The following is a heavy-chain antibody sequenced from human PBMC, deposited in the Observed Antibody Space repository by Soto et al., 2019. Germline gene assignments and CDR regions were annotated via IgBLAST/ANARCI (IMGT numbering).Heavy chain of an antibody. CDR1: GFTFSSYA. Sequence: GGSLRLSCAASGFTFSSYAMSWVRQAPGKGLEWVSAISGSGGSTYYADSVKGRFTISRDNSKNTLYLQMNSLRDEDRAVYYCAKIGEGVLRFLGWLSVIDYWGQGTLVTVSS. J-gene: IGHJ4*02. D-gene: IGHD3-3*01. CDR3: AKIGEGVLRFLGWLSVIDY. V-gene: IGHV3-23*01. CDR2: ISGSGGST.